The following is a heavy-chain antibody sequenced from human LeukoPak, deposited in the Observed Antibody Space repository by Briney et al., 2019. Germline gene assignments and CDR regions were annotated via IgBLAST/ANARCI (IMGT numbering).Heavy chain of an antibody. CDR3: AKEGATFGGVIVLNAFDI. D-gene: IGHD3-16*02. CDR2: ISGSGGST. Sequence: GGSLRLSCAASGFTFSSYAMSWVRQAPGKGLEWVSAISGSGGSTYYAGSVKGRFTISRDNSKNTLYLQMNSLRAEDTAVYYCAKEGATFGGVIVLNAFDIWGQGTMVTVSS. J-gene: IGHJ3*02. V-gene: IGHV3-23*01. CDR1: GFTFSSYA.